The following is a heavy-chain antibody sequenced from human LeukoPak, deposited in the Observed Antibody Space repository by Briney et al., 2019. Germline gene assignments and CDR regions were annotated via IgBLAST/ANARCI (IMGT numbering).Heavy chain of an antibody. V-gene: IGHV1-18*01. CDR2: ISTVNGNS. J-gene: IGHJ3*02. Sequence: EASVSVSCKASGYRFSSSGITWVRQAPGQGPKWMGWISTVNGNSRYAQNFQGRVTLTTDTSTNTAHLELTSLRSDDTAIYYCARVRDSGNWWGAFDIWGQGTMVTVSS. CDR1: GYRFSSSG. D-gene: IGHD2-8*02. CDR3: ARVRDSGNWWGAFDI.